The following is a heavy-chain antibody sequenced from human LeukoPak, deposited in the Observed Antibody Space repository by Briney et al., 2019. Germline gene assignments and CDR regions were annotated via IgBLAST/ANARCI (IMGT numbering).Heavy chain of an antibody. CDR3: ARDSSTSLRTYYYYYGMDV. J-gene: IGHJ6*02. V-gene: IGHV3-30*03. Sequence: PGESLRLSCAASGFSVSGNYLTWVRQAPGKGLEWVAVISYDGSNKYYADSVKGRFTISRDNSKNTLYLQMNSLRAEDTAVYYCARDSSTSLRTYYYYYGMDVWGQGTTVTVSS. CDR1: GFSVSGNY. CDR2: ISYDGSNK. D-gene: IGHD2-2*01.